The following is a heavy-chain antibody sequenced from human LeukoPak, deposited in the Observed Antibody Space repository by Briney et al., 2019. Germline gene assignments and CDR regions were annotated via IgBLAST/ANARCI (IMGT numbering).Heavy chain of an antibody. D-gene: IGHD1-26*01. J-gene: IGHJ4*02. Sequence: SETLSLTCTVSGGSISSSSYYWGWIRQPPGKGLEWIGSIYHSGSTYYNPSLKSRVTISVDTSKNQFSLKLSSVTAADTAVYYCARYSSELEDYWGQGTLVTVSS. CDR2: IYHSGST. CDR3: ARYSSELEDY. V-gene: IGHV4-39*07. CDR1: GGSISSSSYY.